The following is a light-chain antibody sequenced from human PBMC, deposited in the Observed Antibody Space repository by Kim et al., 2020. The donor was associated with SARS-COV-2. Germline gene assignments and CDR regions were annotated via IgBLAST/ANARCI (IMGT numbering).Light chain of an antibody. CDR3: QQSYSTPRT. Sequence: DIQMTQSPSSLSASVGDRVTITCRASQSISNYLNWYQQKPGKAPKLLIYAASSLQSGVPPRFSGSGSGTDFTLTISSLQPEDFATYHCQQSYSTPRTFGQGTKVDIK. J-gene: IGKJ1*01. CDR2: AAS. V-gene: IGKV1-39*01. CDR1: QSISNY.